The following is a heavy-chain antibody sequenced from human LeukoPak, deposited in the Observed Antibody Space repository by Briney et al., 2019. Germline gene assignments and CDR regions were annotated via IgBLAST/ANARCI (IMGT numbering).Heavy chain of an antibody. V-gene: IGHV4-59*01. CDR2: IYYSGRT. D-gene: IGHD2-2*01. CDR3: ARAVVPADEKNWFDS. J-gene: IGHJ5*01. CDR1: GGSISSYY. Sequence: SETLSLTCTVSGGSISSYYGSWIRQPPGKGLEWIGFIYYSGRTQYNPSLKSRVTMSVDTSKTHFSLRLSSVTAADAAVYYCARAVVPADEKNWFDSWGQGIWVTVSS.